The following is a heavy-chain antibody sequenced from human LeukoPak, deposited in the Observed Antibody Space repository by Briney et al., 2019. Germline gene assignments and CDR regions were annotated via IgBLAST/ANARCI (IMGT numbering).Heavy chain of an antibody. CDR3: ARSFGGSSGYDS. CDR1: GFTFSSYA. D-gene: IGHD3-22*01. J-gene: IGHJ4*02. Sequence: PGGSLRLSCAASGFTFSSYAMHWVRQAPGKGLEWVAVISYDGSNKYYADSVKGRFTISRDNSKNTLYLQMNSLRAEDTAVYYCARSFGGSSGYDSWGQGTLVTVSS. V-gene: IGHV3-30*04. CDR2: ISYDGSNK.